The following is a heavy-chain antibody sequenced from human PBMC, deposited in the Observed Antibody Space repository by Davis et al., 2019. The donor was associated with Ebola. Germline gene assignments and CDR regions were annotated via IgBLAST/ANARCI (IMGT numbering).Heavy chain of an antibody. Sequence: PSETLSLTCTVSGGSISSSSYYWGWIRQPPGKGLEWIGSIYYSGSTYYNPSLKSRVTISVDTSKNQFSLKLSSVTAADTAVYYCAKCYGDYVQNWFDPWGQGTLVTVSS. CDR1: GGSISSSSYY. V-gene: IGHV4-39*01. J-gene: IGHJ5*02. D-gene: IGHD4-17*01. CDR2: IYYSGST. CDR3: AKCYGDYVQNWFDP.